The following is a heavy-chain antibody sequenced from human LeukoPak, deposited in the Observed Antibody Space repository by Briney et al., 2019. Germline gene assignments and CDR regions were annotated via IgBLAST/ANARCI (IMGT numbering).Heavy chain of an antibody. J-gene: IGHJ4*02. V-gene: IGHV3-21*01. CDR1: GFTFSSYS. CDR3: ARDKDDPWGIVVVTPDY. D-gene: IGHD3-22*01. Sequence: GGSLRLSCAASGFTFSSYSMNWVRQAPGKGLEWVSSIRSSSSYIYYADSVKGRFTISRDNAKNSLYLQMNSPRAEDTAVYYCARDKDDPWGIVVVTPDYWGQGTLVTVSS. CDR2: IRSSSSYI.